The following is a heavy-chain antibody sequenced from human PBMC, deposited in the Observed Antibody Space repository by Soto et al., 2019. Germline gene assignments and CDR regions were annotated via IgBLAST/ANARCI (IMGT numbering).Heavy chain of an antibody. CDR1: GGSISSSSYY. V-gene: IGHV4-39*01. CDR3: ARGLRAVAGNFDY. Sequence: QLQLQESGPGLVKPSETLSLTCTVSGGSISSSSYYWGWIRQPPGKGLEWIGSIYYSGSTYYNPSLKSRVTISVDTSKNQSSLKLSSVTAADTAVYYCARGLRAVAGNFDYWGQGTLVTVSS. CDR2: IYYSGST. J-gene: IGHJ4*02. D-gene: IGHD6-19*01.